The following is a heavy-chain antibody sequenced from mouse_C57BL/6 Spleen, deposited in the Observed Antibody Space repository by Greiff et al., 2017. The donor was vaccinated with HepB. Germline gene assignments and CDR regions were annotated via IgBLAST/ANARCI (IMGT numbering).Heavy chain of an antibody. V-gene: IGHV1-55*01. CDR2: IYPGSGST. D-gene: IGHD1-2*01. Sequence: VQLQQPGAELVKPGASVKMSCKASGYTFTSYWITWVKQRPGQGLEWIGDIYPGSGSTNYNEKFKSKATLTVDTSSSTAYMQLSSLTSEDSAVYYCARQSFMTTPRGNWYFDVWGTGTTVTVSS. CDR1: GYTFTSYW. CDR3: ARQSFMTTPRGNWYFDV. J-gene: IGHJ1*03.